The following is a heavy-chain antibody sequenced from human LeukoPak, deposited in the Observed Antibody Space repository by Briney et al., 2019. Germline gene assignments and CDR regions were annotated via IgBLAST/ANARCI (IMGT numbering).Heavy chain of an antibody. CDR3: ASGGIAVAVQGGWFDP. CDR2: IYSGGST. CDR1: GFTVSSNY. J-gene: IGHJ5*02. D-gene: IGHD6-19*01. V-gene: IGHV3-66*01. Sequence: PGGSLRLSCAASGFTVSSNYMSWVRQAPGKGLEWVSVIYSGGSTYYADSVKGRFTISRDNSKNTLYLQMNSLRAEDTAVYYCASGGIAVAVQGGWFDPWGQGTLVTVSS.